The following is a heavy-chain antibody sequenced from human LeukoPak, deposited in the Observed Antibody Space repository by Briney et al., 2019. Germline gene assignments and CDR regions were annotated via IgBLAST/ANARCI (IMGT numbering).Heavy chain of an antibody. Sequence: PSETLSLTCIVSGDSVSSYYWSWIRQPPGKRLEWIGCIYYSESAAYNPSLKSRVTISLDTSKNQFFLKLSSVTAADTAVYYCARRNYYDSSGYYYEDYWGQGTLVTVSS. J-gene: IGHJ4*02. CDR1: GDSVSSYY. D-gene: IGHD3-22*01. CDR3: ARRNYYDSSGYYYEDY. CDR2: IYYSESA. V-gene: IGHV4-59*08.